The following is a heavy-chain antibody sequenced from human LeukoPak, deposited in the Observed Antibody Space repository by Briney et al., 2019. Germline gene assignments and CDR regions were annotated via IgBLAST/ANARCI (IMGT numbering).Heavy chain of an antibody. CDR1: GFMLSSFP. V-gene: IGHV3-30-3*01. CDR2: ISYAGSNI. CDR3: ARGHSSSWLRGDY. Sequence: PGGSLRLSCAASGFMLSSFPMHWVRQAPGKGLEWVALISYAGSNIYYADSVKGRFTISRDNSKNTLYLQMSSLRTEDTAVYYCARGHSSSWLRGDYWGQGTLVTVSS. D-gene: IGHD6-13*01. J-gene: IGHJ4*02.